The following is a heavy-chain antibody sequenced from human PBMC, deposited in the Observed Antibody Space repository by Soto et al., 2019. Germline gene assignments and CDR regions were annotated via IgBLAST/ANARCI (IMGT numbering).Heavy chain of an antibody. CDR1: GYTFSSYG. J-gene: IGHJ4*02. V-gene: IGHV1-18*04. Sequence: QVQLIQSAPEVMRPGASVRVSCMASGYTFSSYGLNWVRRAPGQGLEWLGRIASHDGSTVSAQSFRGRRTPTRDTFTNTAYLELGALTSDATGLYFCWRNDGDDSTNFWGQGTLVTVSS. CDR2: IASHDGST. D-gene: IGHD3-22*01. CDR3: WRNDGDDSTNF.